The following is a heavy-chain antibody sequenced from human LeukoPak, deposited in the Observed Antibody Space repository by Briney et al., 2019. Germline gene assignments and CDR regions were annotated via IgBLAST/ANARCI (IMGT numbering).Heavy chain of an antibody. CDR1: GFIVSSNY. D-gene: IGHD3-3*01. Sequence: GGSLRLSCAASGFIVSSNYMSWVRQVPGKGLEWVSIIHSGGITYYADSVKGRFTISRDNSKNTLYLQMNSLRAEDTAVYYCARVRRSKGYDFWSGYFGYWGQGTLVTVSS. CDR2: IHSGGIT. V-gene: IGHV3-53*01. CDR3: ARVRRSKGYDFWSGYFGY. J-gene: IGHJ4*02.